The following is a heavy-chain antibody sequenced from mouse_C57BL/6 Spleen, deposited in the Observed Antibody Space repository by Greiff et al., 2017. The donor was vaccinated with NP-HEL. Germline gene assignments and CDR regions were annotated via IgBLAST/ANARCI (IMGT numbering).Heavy chain of an antibody. Sequence: EVKLVESGGGLVKPGGSLKLSCAASGFTFSDYGMHWVRQAPEKGLEWVAYISSGSSTIYYADTVKGRFTISRDNAKNTLFLQMTSLRSEDKAMYYCARGDDGYYRFAYWGQGTLVTVSA. CDR2: ISSGSSTI. CDR1: GFTFSDYG. D-gene: IGHD2-3*01. J-gene: IGHJ3*01. CDR3: ARGDDGYYRFAY. V-gene: IGHV5-17*01.